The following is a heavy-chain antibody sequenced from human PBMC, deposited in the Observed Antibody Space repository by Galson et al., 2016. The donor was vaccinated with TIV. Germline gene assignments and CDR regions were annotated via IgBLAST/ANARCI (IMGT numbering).Heavy chain of an antibody. D-gene: IGHD7-27*01. CDR3: ATSTMPNLGDY. J-gene: IGHJ4*02. V-gene: IGHV3-53*05. CDR2: IYPSGAS. Sequence: SLRLSCAASGLLVSDSYMSWVRQPPGEGLEWVSIIYPSGASYYPESTESVKGRFTISRDNSKNTVFLQINRLRVEDTAVYYCATSTMPNLGDYWGQGTLITVS. CDR1: GLLVSDSY.